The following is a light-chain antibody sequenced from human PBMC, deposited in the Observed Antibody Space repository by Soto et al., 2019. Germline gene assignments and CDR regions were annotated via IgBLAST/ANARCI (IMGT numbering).Light chain of an antibody. CDR1: QNIYNS. J-gene: IGKJ1*01. Sequence: DIQMTQSPSSVSASLGDRVTITCRTSQNIYNSLNWYQQKAGRAPAVLIYGASNLQGGVPLRFSGSGSGTDFTLTISGLQPEDSATYYCQESRSALWGTCGQGTKVDI. V-gene: IGKV1-39*01. CDR2: GAS. CDR3: QESRSALWGT.